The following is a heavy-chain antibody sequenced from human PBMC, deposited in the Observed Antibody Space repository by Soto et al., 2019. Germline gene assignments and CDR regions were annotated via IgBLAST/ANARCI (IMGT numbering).Heavy chain of an antibody. D-gene: IGHD6-19*01. CDR2: IIPIFGTA. CDR3: ARGLLNYYYFGMDV. Sequence: QVQLVQSGAEVKKPGSSVKVSCKASGGTFSSYAISWVRQAPGQGLEWMGGIIPIFGTANYAQKFQGRVTITPGESPSTAYKGLSRLRSEDTGGYYWARGLLNYYYFGMDVWGQGTTVTVSS. CDR1: GGTFSSYA. J-gene: IGHJ6*02. V-gene: IGHV1-69*01.